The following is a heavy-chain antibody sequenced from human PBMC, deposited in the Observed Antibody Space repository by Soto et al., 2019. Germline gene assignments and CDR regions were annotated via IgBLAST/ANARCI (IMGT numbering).Heavy chain of an antibody. CDR2: ISGRGSST. CDR1: GFTFSSYA. Sequence: PGGSLRLSGAAAGFTFSSYAMSWVRQAPGKGLEWVLGISGRGSSTYYADSVKGRFSISRDNSKNTLYLQMNSLRAEDTAVYYCARAVRGGYGSGSPYGFDIWGQGTMVTVS. CDR3: ARAVRGGYGSGSPYGFDI. V-gene: IGHV3-23*01. J-gene: IGHJ3*02. D-gene: IGHD3-10*01.